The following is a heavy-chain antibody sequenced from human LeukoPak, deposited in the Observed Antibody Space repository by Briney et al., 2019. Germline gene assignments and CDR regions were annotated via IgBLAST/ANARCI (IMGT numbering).Heavy chain of an antibody. CDR3: ARDKSGTTQGDFDY. Sequence: ASVKVSFTASGYTFTGYYMYWVRHAPGPGLEWMGWINPNSGGTNYAQKFQGRVTMTRDTTTSTVYMEMSGLRSEDTAVYFCARDKSGTTQGDFDYWGQGTLVTVSS. J-gene: IGHJ4*02. D-gene: IGHD1-1*01. CDR2: INPNSGGT. CDR1: GYTFTGYY. V-gene: IGHV1-2*02.